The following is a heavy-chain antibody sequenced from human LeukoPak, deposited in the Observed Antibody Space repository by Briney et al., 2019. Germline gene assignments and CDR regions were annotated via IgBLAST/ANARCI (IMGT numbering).Heavy chain of an antibody. CDR3: AKDSYHNVDTVMVFDY. Sequence: PSETLSLTCTVSGGSISSGSYYWGWIRQPPGKGLEWIGSIYYSGSTYYNPSLKSRVTISVDTSKDQFSLKLSSVTAADTAVYYCAKDSYHNVDTVMVFDYWGQGTLVTVSS. D-gene: IGHD5-18*01. J-gene: IGHJ4*02. CDR2: IYYSGST. CDR1: GGSISSGSYY. V-gene: IGHV4-39*02.